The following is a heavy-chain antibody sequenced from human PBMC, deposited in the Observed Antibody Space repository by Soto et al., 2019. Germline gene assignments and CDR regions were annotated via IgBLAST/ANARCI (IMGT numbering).Heavy chain of an antibody. Sequence: EVQLVESGGGLVKPGGSLRLSCAASGFTFSNAWMNWVRQAPGKGLEWVGRIKSKTDGGTTDYAAPVKGRFTISRDDSKNTLYLQMNSLKTEDTAVYYCTVDPAAVDYYYYYGMDVWGQGTTVTVSS. J-gene: IGHJ6*02. CDR2: IKSKTDGGTT. CDR3: TVDPAAVDYYYYYGMDV. D-gene: IGHD6-25*01. CDR1: GFTFSNAW. V-gene: IGHV3-15*07.